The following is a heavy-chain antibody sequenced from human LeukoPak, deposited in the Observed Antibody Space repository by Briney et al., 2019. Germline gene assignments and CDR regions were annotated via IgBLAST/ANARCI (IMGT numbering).Heavy chain of an antibody. J-gene: IGHJ5*02. CDR2: INHSGST. D-gene: IGHD1-26*01. V-gene: IGHV4-34*01. CDR3: ARPWESWFDP. Sequence: SETLSLTCAVYGGSFSGYYWSWIRQPPGKGLEWIGEINHSGSTNYNPSLKSRVTISVDTSKNQFSLKLSSVTAADTAVYYCARPWESWFDPWGQGTLVTVSS. CDR1: GGSFSGYY.